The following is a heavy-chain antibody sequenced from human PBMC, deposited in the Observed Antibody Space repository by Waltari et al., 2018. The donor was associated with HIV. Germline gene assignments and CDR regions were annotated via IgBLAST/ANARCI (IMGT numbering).Heavy chain of an antibody. D-gene: IGHD6-13*01. CDR1: GFLFSNYG. CDR2: IWYDGSNK. CDR3: ARDRSSSWYGRDYYYYGMDV. V-gene: IGHV3-33*01. J-gene: IGHJ6*02. Sequence: QVQLVESGGGVVQSGRSLRLSCATSGFLFSNYGMHWVRQAPGKGLEWVAIIWYDGSNKYFADSVKGRFTISRDNSKNTLYLQMNSLRAEDTAVYYCARDRSSSWYGRDYYYYGMDVWGQGTTVTVSS.